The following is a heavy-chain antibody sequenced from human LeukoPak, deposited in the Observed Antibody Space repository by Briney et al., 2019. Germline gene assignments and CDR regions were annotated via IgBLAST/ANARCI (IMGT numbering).Heavy chain of an antibody. CDR3: ARLSDYYDSTSYWYFDL. CDR1: GGSISSYY. V-gene: IGHV4-59*08. CDR2: IYYSGST. D-gene: IGHD3-22*01. Sequence: SETLSLTCTVSGGSISSYYWSWIRQPPGKGLEWIGYIYYSGSTNYNPSLKSRVTISVDTSKNQFSLKLSSVTAADTAVYYCARLSDYYDSTSYWYFDLWGRGTLVTVSS. J-gene: IGHJ2*01.